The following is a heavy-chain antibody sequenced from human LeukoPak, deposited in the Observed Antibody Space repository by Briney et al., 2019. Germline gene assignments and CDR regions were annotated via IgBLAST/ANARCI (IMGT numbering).Heavy chain of an antibody. CDR1: GGSLSNMY. CDR3: ATQVHYGGDSGSYYFDC. Sequence: SETLSLTCAVAGGSLSNMYWSCIPQPPGKGLEWIGYIYYSGSTYYNPSLRSRVTISVDTSRNQFSLKLSSVTAADTAVYYCATQVHYGGDSGSYYFDCCGQGTLVTVSS. J-gene: IGHJ4*02. D-gene: IGHD4-23*01. V-gene: IGHV4-59*08. CDR2: IYYSGST.